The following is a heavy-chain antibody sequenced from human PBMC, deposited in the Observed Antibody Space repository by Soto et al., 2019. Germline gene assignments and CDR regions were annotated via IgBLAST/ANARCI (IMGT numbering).Heavy chain of an antibody. D-gene: IGHD3-10*01. CDR3: ARLPLYGSGTSEIEDWYDP. Sequence: GASVKVSCKASGGTFSSYAISWVRQAPGQGLEWMGGIIPIFGTANYAQKFQGRVTITADESTSTAYMELSSLRSEDTAVYYCARLPLYGSGTSEIEDWYDPWGQGTLVTVSS. CDR2: IIPIFGTA. CDR1: GGTFSSYA. V-gene: IGHV1-69*13. J-gene: IGHJ5*02.